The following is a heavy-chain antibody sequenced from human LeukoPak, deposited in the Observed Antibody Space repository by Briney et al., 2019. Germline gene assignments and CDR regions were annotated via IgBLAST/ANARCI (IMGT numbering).Heavy chain of an antibody. D-gene: IGHD6-13*01. J-gene: IGHJ4*02. V-gene: IGHV1-24*01. CDR3: ATDIAAAGGRYFDY. Sequence: ASVKVSCKVSGYTLTELSMHWVRQAPGKGLEWMGGFVPEDGETIYAQKFQGRVTMTEDTSTDTAYMELSSLRSEDTAVYYCATDIAAAGGRYFDYWGQGTLVTVSS. CDR1: GYTLTELS. CDR2: FVPEDGET.